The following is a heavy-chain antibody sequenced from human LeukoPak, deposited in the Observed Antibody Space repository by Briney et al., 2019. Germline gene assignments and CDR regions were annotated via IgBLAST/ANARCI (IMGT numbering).Heavy chain of an antibody. CDR2: INPNSGGT. Sequence: ASVKVSCKASGYXFTGYYIHWVRQAPGQGLEWMGWINPNSGGTNYAQKFQGRVTVTRDTSTSTVYMDLSSLGSEDTAVYYCARGYSGGFGNWGQGTLVTVSS. CDR1: GYXFTGYY. CDR3: ARGYSGGFGN. V-gene: IGHV1-2*02. J-gene: IGHJ4*02. D-gene: IGHD6-19*01.